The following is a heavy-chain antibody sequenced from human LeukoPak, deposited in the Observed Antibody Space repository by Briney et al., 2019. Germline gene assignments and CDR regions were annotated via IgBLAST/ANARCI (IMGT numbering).Heavy chain of an antibody. CDR1: GGSFSGYY. Sequence: PPETLSLTCAVYGGSFSGYYWSWIRQPPGKGLEWIGEINHSGSTNYNPSLKSRVTISVDTSKNQFSLKLSSVTAADTAVYYCARGGCLRSGGSCYRYYFDYWGQGTLVTVSS. D-gene: IGHD2-15*01. V-gene: IGHV4-34*01. J-gene: IGHJ4*02. CDR3: ARGGCLRSGGSCYRYYFDY. CDR2: INHSGST.